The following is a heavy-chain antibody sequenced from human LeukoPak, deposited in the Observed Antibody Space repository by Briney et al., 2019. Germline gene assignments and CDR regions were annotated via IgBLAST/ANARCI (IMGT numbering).Heavy chain of an antibody. CDR1: GYTFASNY. V-gene: IGHV1-46*01. Sequence: ASVKVSCKASGYTFASNYMHWVRQAPGQGLEWMGIINPSGGSTSYAQKFQGRVTMTRDTSTSTVYMELSSLRSEDTAVYYCARANGWQLYDYWGQGTLVTVSS. CDR3: ARANGWQLYDY. D-gene: IGHD5-18*01. CDR2: INPSGGST. J-gene: IGHJ4*02.